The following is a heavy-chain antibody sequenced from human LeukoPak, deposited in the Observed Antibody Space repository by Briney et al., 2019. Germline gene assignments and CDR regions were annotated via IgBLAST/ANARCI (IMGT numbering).Heavy chain of an antibody. CDR3: ARASGVVPAAYYYYYYGMDV. CDR2: ISYDGSNK. J-gene: IGHJ6*02. V-gene: IGHV3-30*09. D-gene: IGHD2-2*01. CDR1: GFTFSSCA. Sequence: GGSLRLSCAASGFTFSSCAMHWVRQAPGKGLEWLSLISYDGSNKFYSDSVKGRFAISRDNSKNTLYLQMNSLRAEDTAVYYCARASGVVPAAYYYYYYGMDVWGQGTTVTVSS.